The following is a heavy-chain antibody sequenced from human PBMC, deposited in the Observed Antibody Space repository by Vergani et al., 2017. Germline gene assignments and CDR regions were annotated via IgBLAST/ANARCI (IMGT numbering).Heavy chain of an antibody. D-gene: IGHD6-13*01. J-gene: IGHJ5*02. CDR2: IHYSENT. CDR1: FDSIRNLY. CDR3: AGDTHSWQRADR. V-gene: IGHV4-59*11. Sequence: QVQLQESGPGLVKSSETLSLTCSVSFDSIRNLYCNWIRQPPGKGLEWIGSIHYSENTNYNPSLKSRVSISVDTSKSQFSLRLTSVTAADSAIYYCAGDTHSWQRADRWGQGLLVSVSS.